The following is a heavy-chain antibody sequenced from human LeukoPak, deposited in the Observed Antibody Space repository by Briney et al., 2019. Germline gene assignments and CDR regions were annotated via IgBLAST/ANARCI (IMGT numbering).Heavy chain of an antibody. Sequence: SETLSLTCTVSGGSISSGGYYWSWIRQPPGKGLEWIGEINHSGSTNYNPPLKSRVTISVDTSKNQFSLKLSSVTAADTAVYYCARVKPRRYCSSTSCYALDYWGQGTLVTVSS. V-gene: IGHV4-39*07. CDR1: GGSISSGGYY. D-gene: IGHD2-2*01. J-gene: IGHJ4*02. CDR2: INHSGST. CDR3: ARVKPRRYCSSTSCYALDY.